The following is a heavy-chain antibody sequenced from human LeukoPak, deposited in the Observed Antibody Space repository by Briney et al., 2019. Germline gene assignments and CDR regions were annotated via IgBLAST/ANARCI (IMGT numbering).Heavy chain of an antibody. V-gene: IGHV4-34*01. J-gene: IGHJ2*01. CDR3: ARRLAVVVPAATRYNWYFDL. CDR1: GGSFSGYY. Sequence: ASETLSLTCAVYGGSFSGYYWSWIRQPPGKGLEWIGEINHSGSTNYNPSLKSRVTISVDTSKNQFSLKLSSVTAADTAVYYCARRLAVVVPAATRYNWYFDLRGRGTLVTVSS. CDR2: INHSGST. D-gene: IGHD2-2*01.